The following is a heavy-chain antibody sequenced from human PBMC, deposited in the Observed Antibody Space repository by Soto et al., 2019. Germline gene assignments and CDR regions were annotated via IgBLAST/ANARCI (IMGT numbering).Heavy chain of an antibody. J-gene: IGHJ4*02. Sequence: GGSLRLSCAASGFTFDSYAMNWVRQAPGKGLEWVSSISGRGGSTYYADSVKGRFTISRDNSKNKLYLQVNSLRAEDTALYYCAKGRTYYYDGNDFDYWGKGTLVTVSS. CDR2: ISGRGGST. D-gene: IGHD3-22*01. CDR1: GFTFDSYA. CDR3: AKGRTYYYDGNDFDY. V-gene: IGHV3-23*01.